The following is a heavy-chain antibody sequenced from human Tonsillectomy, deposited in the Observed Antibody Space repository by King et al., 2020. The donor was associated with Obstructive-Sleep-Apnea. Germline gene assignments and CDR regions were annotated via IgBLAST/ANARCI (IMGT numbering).Heavy chain of an antibody. Sequence: QLVQSGAEVKKPGASVKVSCKASGYTFTSYGISWVQQAPGQGLEWMGWISAYNGNTNYAQTLQGGVTMTTDTSTSTASRELRSLRSDDTAVYYCTRACPSIVATIWDYFDYWGQRTLVTVSS. V-gene: IGHV1-18*01. CDR3: TRACPSIVATIWDYFDY. D-gene: IGHD5-12*01. CDR2: ISAYNGNT. CDR1: GYTFTSYG. J-gene: IGHJ4*02.